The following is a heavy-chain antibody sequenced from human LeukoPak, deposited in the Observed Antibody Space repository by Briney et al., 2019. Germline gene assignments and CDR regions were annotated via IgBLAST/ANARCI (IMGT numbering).Heavy chain of an antibody. Sequence: GGSLRLSCVASGFTFGKYWMSWVRQAPGKGLEWVSVIYSGGSTYYADSVKGRFTISRDNSKNTLYLQMNSLRAEDTAVYYCARSGPRIYYFDYWGQGTLVTVSS. CDR2: IYSGGST. J-gene: IGHJ4*02. D-gene: IGHD1-26*01. CDR1: GFTFGKYW. CDR3: ARSGPRIYYFDY. V-gene: IGHV3-53*01.